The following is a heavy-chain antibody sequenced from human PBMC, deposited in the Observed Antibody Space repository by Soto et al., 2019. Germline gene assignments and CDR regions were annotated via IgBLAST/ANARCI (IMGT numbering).Heavy chain of an antibody. D-gene: IGHD6-6*01. Sequence: GASVKVSCKASGGTFSSYTISWVRQAPGQGLEWMGRIIPILGIANYAQKFQGRVTITADKSTSTAYMELSSLRSEDTAVYYCARSSSSSLTGPIEDHYYYMDVWGKGTTVTVSS. J-gene: IGHJ6*03. CDR1: GGTFSSYT. CDR3: ARSSSSSLTGPIEDHYYYMDV. V-gene: IGHV1-69*02. CDR2: IIPILGIA.